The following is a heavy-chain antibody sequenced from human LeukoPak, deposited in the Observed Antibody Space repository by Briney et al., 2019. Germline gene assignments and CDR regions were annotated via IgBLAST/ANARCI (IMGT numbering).Heavy chain of an antibody. CDR2: IWYDGSNK. V-gene: IGHV3-33*01. Sequence: PGGSLRLSCAASGFTFSSYGMHWVRQAPGKGLEWVAVIWYDGSNKYYADSVKGRFTISRDNSKNTLYLQMNSLRAEDTAVYYCASTFYGDSPPYWSQGTLVTVSS. CDR3: ASTFYGDSPPY. CDR1: GFTFSSYG. J-gene: IGHJ4*02. D-gene: IGHD4-17*01.